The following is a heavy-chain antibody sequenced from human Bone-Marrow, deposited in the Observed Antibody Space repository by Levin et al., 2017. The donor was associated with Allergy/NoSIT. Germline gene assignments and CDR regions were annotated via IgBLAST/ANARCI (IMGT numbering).Heavy chain of an antibody. J-gene: IGHJ4*02. Sequence: ESLKISCTVSGGSISSYYWSWIRHLPGKGLEWIGYLYYSGSTNYNPALQSRVTISRDTSKNQFSLKLTSLTAADTAVYFCAGGDNGAHDYWGQGTLVTVSS. CDR2: LYYSGST. CDR3: AGGDNGAHDY. D-gene: IGHD2-8*01. CDR1: GGSISSYY. V-gene: IGHV4-59*01.